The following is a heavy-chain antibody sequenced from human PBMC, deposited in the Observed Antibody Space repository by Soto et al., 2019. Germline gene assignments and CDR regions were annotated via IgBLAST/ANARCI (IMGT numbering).Heavy chain of an antibody. J-gene: IGHJ4*02. CDR3: ARGAYYPWYFDY. D-gene: IGHD3-10*01. Sequence: SETLSLTCTVPGGSISSGDYYWSWIRQPPGKGLEWIGYIYYSGSTYYNPSLKSRVTISVDTSKNQFSLKLSSVTAADTAVYYCARGAYYPWYFDYWGQGTLVTVSS. CDR1: GGSISSGDYY. CDR2: IYYSGST. V-gene: IGHV4-30-4*01.